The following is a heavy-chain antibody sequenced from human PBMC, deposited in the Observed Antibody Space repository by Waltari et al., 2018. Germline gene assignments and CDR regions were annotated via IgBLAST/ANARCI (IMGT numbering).Heavy chain of an antibody. J-gene: IGHJ4*02. D-gene: IGHD6-19*01. CDR2: FDPEDGET. CDR1: GYTLTELS. V-gene: IGHV1-24*01. CDR3: ATGLVAVAGKED. Sequence: QVQLVQSGAELKKPGASVKVSCKVSGYTLTELSIHWVRQAPGKGLEWMGCFDPEDGETIYAQKFQGRVTMTEHTSTDTAYMELSSLRSEDTAVYYCATGLVAVAGKEDWGQGTLVTVSS.